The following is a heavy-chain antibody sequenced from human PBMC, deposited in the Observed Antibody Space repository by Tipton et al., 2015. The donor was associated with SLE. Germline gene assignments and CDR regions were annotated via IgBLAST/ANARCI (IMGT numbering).Heavy chain of an antibody. J-gene: IGHJ4*02. CDR1: GFTFSSYA. D-gene: IGHD3-3*01. V-gene: IGHV3-23*01. CDR2: ISGSGGST. CDR3: AKDFYDFWSGYWDY. Sequence: SLRLSCAASGFTFSSYAMSWVRQAPGKGLEWVSAISGSGGSTYYADSVKGRFTISRDNSKNTLYLQMNSLRAEDTAVYYCAKDFYDFWSGYWDYWGQGTLVTVSS.